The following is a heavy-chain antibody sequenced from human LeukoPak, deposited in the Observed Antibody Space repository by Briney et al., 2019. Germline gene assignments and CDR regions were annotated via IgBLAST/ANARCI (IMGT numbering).Heavy chain of an antibody. CDR2: ISYDGSNK. J-gene: IGHJ4*02. CDR1: GFTFSSYA. D-gene: IGHD2-15*01. Sequence: GGSLRLSCAASGFTFSSYAMHWVRQAPDKGLEWVAVISYDGSNKYYADSVKGRFTISRDNSKNTLYLQMNSLRAEDTAVYYCARGGDIVVVVEGYYFDYWGQGTLVTVSS. CDR3: ARGGDIVVVVEGYYFDY. V-gene: IGHV3-30*04.